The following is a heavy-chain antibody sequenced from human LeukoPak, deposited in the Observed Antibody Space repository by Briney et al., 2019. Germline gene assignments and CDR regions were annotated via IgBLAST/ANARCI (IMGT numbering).Heavy chain of an antibody. CDR3: ARDQRIYCTNGICRDDYFDN. J-gene: IGHJ4*02. CDR2: ISSTSIYK. Sequence: PGGSLRLSCAASGFTFSSYSMNWVRQAPGKGLEWVSSISSTSIYKYYADSVKGRFTISRDNAKDSLFLQMNSLRAEDTAIYYCARDQRIYCTNGICRDDYFDNWGQGTLVTVSS. D-gene: IGHD2-8*01. CDR1: GFTFSSYS. V-gene: IGHV3-21*01.